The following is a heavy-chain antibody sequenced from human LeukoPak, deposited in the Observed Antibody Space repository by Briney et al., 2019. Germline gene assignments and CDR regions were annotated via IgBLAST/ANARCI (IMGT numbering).Heavy chain of an antibody. CDR1: GYTFTDYY. V-gene: IGHV1-2*04. D-gene: IGHD4-17*01. CDR2: INPDSGGT. J-gene: IGHJ1*01. Sequence: ASVKVSCKASGYTFTDYYMHWVRQAPGQGLEWMGWINPDSGGTNYAQKFQGWVTMTRDTSISTAYMELSRLRSEDTAVYYCARVGGDYLSAEYFQHWGQGTLVTVSS. CDR3: ARVGGDYLSAEYFQH.